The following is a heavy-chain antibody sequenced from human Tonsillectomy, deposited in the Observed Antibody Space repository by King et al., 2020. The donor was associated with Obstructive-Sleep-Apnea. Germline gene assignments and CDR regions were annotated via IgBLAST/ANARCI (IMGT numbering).Heavy chain of an antibody. V-gene: IGHV2-5*02. CDR2: IYWDDDK. Sequence: ITLKESGPTLVKPTQTLTLTCTFSGFSLTTSGVGVGWIRQPPGKALEWLALIYWDDDKRYNPSLKSRLTITKDTSKNQVVLTMTNVDPVDTATYYCTHEVGGFGEFARFDYWGTGTLVTVSS. D-gene: IGHD3-10*01. CDR3: THEVGGFGEFARFDY. CDR1: GFSLTTSGVG. J-gene: IGHJ4*02.